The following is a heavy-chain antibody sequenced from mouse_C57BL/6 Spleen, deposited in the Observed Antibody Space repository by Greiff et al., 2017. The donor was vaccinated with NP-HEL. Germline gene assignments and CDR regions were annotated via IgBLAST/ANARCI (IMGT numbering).Heavy chain of an antibody. D-gene: IGHD3-2*02. CDR3: ARDQGVFDY. Sequence: DVKLQESGGGLVKPGGSLKLSCAASGFTFSSYAMSWVRQTPEKRLEWVATISDGGSYTYYPDNVKGRFTISRDNAKNNLYLQMSHLKSEDTAMYYCARDQGVFDYWGQGTTLTVSS. J-gene: IGHJ2*01. CDR1: GFTFSSYA. V-gene: IGHV5-4*01. CDR2: ISDGGSYT.